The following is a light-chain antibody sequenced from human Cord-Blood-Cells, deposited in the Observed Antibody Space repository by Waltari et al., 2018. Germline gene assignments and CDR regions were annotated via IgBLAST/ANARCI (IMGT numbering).Light chain of an antibody. CDR2: GRS. Sequence: SVLTQPPSVSGATGQGVTISCTGISANIGGGYGVSWYQRLPGTAHELLSDGRSNRPSGVPDRFSGSKSGTSASLAITGLQAEDEADYYCQSYDSSLSGSVFGGGTKLTVL. J-gene: IGLJ3*02. CDR1: SANIGGGYG. CDR3: QSYDSSLSGSV. V-gene: IGLV1-40*01.